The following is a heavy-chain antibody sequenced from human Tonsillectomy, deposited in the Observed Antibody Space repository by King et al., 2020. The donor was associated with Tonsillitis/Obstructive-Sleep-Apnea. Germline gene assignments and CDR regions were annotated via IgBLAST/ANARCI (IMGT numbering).Heavy chain of an antibody. CDR3: ERDRTRGAFDI. J-gene: IGHJ3*02. V-gene: IGHV3-48*03. CDR2: ISSGGSTI. D-gene: IGHD1-14*01. Sequence: VQLVQSGGGLVQPGGSLRLSCAASGFTFSSYEMNWVRQAPGKGLEWVSYISSGGSTIYYADSVKGRFTISRDNAKKSLYLQMNSLRAEDTAVYYCERDRTRGAFDIWGQGTRVTVSS. CDR1: GFTFSSYE.